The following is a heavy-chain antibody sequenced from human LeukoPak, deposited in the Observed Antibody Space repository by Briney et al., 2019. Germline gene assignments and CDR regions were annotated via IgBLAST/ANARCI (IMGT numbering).Heavy chain of an antibody. CDR1: GGSISSSSYY. CDR2: IYYSGST. CDR3: ARDPLAVAVNFDY. D-gene: IGHD6-19*01. V-gene: IGHV4-39*07. J-gene: IGHJ4*02. Sequence: SETLSLTCTVSGGSISSSSYYWGWIRQPPGKGLEWIGSIYYSGSTYYNPSLKSRVTISVDTSKNQFSLKLSSVTAADTAVYYCARDPLAVAVNFDYWGQGTLVTVSS.